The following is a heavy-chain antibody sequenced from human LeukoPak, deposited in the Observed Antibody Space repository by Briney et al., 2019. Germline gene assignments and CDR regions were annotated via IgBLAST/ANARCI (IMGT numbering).Heavy chain of an antibody. Sequence: GGSLRLSCAASGFTFNSYAMYWVRQAPGKGLEWVAIISYEGINNYYADSVKGRFTISRDNSKNTLYLQMNSLRAEDTAVYYCAKAVSSSSRGYYFDYWGQGTLVTVSS. J-gene: IGHJ4*02. CDR1: GFTFNSYA. V-gene: IGHV3-30-3*01. CDR3: AKAVSSSSRGYYFDY. D-gene: IGHD6-6*01. CDR2: ISYEGINN.